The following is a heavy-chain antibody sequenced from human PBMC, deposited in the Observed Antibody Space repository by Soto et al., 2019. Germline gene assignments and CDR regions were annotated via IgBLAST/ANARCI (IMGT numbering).Heavy chain of an antibody. J-gene: IGHJ4*02. Sequence: PGGSLRLSCAASGFTFYSFAMSWVRQAPGKGLEWVAEIGVSGGNIYYADSVKGRYTISRDNSKNTLYLQMSSLRAEDTAVYYCAKEWFRGDCSRDSYYPSFDCWGRGTQVTVSS. CDR1: GFTFYSFA. CDR3: AKEWFRGDCSRDSYYPSFDC. V-gene: IGHV3-23*01. D-gene: IGHD2-15*01. CDR2: IGVSGGNI.